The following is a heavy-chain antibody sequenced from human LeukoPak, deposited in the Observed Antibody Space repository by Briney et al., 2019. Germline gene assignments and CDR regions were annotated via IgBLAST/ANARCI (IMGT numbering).Heavy chain of an antibody. V-gene: IGHV4-30-4*08. CDR2: LYYSGST. CDR1: GGPISSGDYY. Sequence: SQTLSLTSTVSGGPISSGDYYWSWIRQPPGKSLEWIGYLYYSGSTYYNPSLKSRVTISVDTSKNQFSLKLSSVTAADTAVYYCARDREGLPDYWGQGTLVTVSS. J-gene: IGHJ4*02. CDR3: ARDREGLPDY. D-gene: IGHD1-14*01.